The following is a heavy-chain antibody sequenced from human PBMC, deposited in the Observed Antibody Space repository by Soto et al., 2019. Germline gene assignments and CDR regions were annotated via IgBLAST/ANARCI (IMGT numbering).Heavy chain of an antibody. J-gene: IGHJ6*03. CDR2: INSDGSST. D-gene: IGHD2-15*01. Sequence: PGGSLRLSCAASGFTFSSYWMHWVRQAPGKGLVWVSRINSDGSSTSYADSVKGRFTISRDNAKNTLYLQMNSLRAEDTAVYYCAREGYCSGGSCYSHYYYYMDVWGKGTTVTVSS. CDR1: GFTFSSYW. V-gene: IGHV3-74*01. CDR3: AREGYCSGGSCYSHYYYYMDV.